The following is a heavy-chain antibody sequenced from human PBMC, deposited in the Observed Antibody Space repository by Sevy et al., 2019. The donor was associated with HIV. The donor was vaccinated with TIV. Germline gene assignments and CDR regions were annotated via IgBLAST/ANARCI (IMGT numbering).Heavy chain of an antibody. CDR2: ISCDGTNK. J-gene: IGHJ4*02. V-gene: IGHV3-30*04. CDR3: ASNEETWLQLTY. D-gene: IGHD1-1*01. Sequence: GGSLRLSCAASGFTFSSYAMHWVRQAPGKGLEWVAVISCDGTNKYYSDSVKGRFTISRDNSKNTLYLQMNSLRAEDTAVYHCASNEETWLQLTYWGQGTLVTVSS. CDR1: GFTFSSYA.